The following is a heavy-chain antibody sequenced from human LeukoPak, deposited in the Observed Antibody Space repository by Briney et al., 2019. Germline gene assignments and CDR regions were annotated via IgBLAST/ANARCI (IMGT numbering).Heavy chain of an antibody. V-gene: IGHV3-21*01. CDR3: ARGRFNYDDSGYSSFYH. D-gene: IGHD3-22*01. Sequence: GGSLRLSCAASGFNFNTYTMNWVRQAPGKGLEWVSSISSDSSYIYYADAVHGRFTVSRDNAKYSLYLQMNSLRAEDTAVYYCARGRFNYDDSGYSSFYHWGQGTMVTVSS. CDR2: ISSDSSYI. J-gene: IGHJ4*02. CDR1: GFNFNTYT.